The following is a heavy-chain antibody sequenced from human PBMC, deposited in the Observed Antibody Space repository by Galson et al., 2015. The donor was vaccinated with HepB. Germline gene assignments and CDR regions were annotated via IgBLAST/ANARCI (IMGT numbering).Heavy chain of an antibody. CDR2: IIPILDRS. V-gene: IGHV1-69*04. CDR3: ARHSYDSSGLVY. CDR1: GGTFSNYA. Sequence: SVKVSCKASGGTFSNYAINWLRQAPGQGLEWMGKIIPILDRSNYAQRFQGKVTITADNSTSTAYMELSSLRSEDTAVYYCARHSYDSSGLVYWGQGTLVTVSS. D-gene: IGHD3-22*01. J-gene: IGHJ4*02.